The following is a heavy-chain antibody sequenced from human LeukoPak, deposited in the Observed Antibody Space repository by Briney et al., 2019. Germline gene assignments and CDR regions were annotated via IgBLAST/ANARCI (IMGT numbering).Heavy chain of an antibody. D-gene: IGHD1-14*01. Sequence: GGSLRLSCAASGFTFSSYWMNWARQAPGKGLEWVSSISSSSSYIYYADSVKGRFTISRDNAKNSLYLQMNSLRAEDTAVYYCARSYRNPDNQFDYWGQGTLVTVSS. CDR1: GFTFSSYW. V-gene: IGHV3-21*01. J-gene: IGHJ4*02. CDR3: ARSYRNPDNQFDY. CDR2: ISSSSSYI.